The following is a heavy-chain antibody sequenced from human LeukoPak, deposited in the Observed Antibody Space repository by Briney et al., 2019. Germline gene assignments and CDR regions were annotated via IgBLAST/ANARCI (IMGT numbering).Heavy chain of an antibody. CDR3: ARHGGAFDY. D-gene: IGHD4-17*01. Sequence: GESLKISCKGSGYSFTSSWIGWVRQMPGKGLEWMGIVFPADSDTRYSPSFQGQVTFSADKSISTAYLQWSSLKASDSAMYYWARHGGAFDYWGQGTLVTVSS. CDR1: GYSFTSSW. J-gene: IGHJ4*02. CDR2: VFPADSDT. V-gene: IGHV5-51*01.